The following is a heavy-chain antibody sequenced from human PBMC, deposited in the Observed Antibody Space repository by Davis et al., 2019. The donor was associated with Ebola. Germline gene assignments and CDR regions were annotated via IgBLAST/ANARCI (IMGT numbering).Heavy chain of an antibody. Sequence: GESLKISCSAPGFTFSDYAMHWVRQAPGKGLEYVSGISRDGDIKNYADSVKGRFIVSRDNPKKTLYLQMSSLTAEDTAVYYCVKDGYCVSIACYRGWFDPWGQGTQVTVSS. CDR2: ISRDGDIK. V-gene: IGHV3-64D*06. D-gene: IGHD2-2*02. CDR3: VKDGYCVSIACYRGWFDP. J-gene: IGHJ5*02. CDR1: GFTFSDYA.